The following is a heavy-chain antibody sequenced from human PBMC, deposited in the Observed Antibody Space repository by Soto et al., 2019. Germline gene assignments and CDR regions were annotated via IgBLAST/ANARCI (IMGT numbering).Heavy chain of an antibody. D-gene: IGHD2-2*01. CDR2: IYHSGST. CDR3: ARDREYCSSTSCYRYYGMDV. Sequence: SETLSLTCAVSGGSISSSNWWSWVRQPPGKGLEWIGEIYHSGSTNYNPSPKSRVTISVDKSKNQFSLKLSSVTAADTAVYYCARDREYCSSTSCYRYYGMDVWGQGTTVTVSS. J-gene: IGHJ6*02. V-gene: IGHV4-4*02. CDR1: GGSISSSNW.